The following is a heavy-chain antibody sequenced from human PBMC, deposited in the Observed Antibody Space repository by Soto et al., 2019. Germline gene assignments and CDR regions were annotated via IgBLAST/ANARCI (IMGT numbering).Heavy chain of an antibody. J-gene: IGHJ5*02. Sequence: SVKVSCKASGGTFSSYSISWVRRAPGQGLEWMGGIIPIFGTANYAQKFQGRVTITADESTSTAYMELSSLRSEDTAVYYCARVSGCRSTSCYLPSGWFDPWGQGTLVTVSS. D-gene: IGHD2-2*01. CDR1: GGTFSSYS. CDR3: ARVSGCRSTSCYLPSGWFDP. CDR2: IIPIFGTA. V-gene: IGHV1-69*13.